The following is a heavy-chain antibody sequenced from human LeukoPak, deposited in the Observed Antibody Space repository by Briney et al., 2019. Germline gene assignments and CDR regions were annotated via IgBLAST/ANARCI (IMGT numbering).Heavy chain of an antibody. D-gene: IGHD3-10*01. CDR2: INHSGST. Sequence: PSETLSLTCAVYGGSFSGYYWSWIRQPPGKGLEWIGEINHSGSTNYNPSLKSRVTISVDTSKNQFSLKLSSVTAADTAVYYCARAASHYYGSGSYSRNNYFDYWGQGTLVTVSS. CDR3: ARAASHYYGSGSYSRNNYFDY. CDR1: GGSFSGYY. J-gene: IGHJ4*02. V-gene: IGHV4-34*01.